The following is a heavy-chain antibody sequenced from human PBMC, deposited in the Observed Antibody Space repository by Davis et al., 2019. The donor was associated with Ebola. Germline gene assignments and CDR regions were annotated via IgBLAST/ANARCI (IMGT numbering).Heavy chain of an antibody. CDR3: ARAQFPTTSDH. V-gene: IGHV1-18*04. J-gene: IGHJ4*02. CDR1: GYTFANYV. D-gene: IGHD1-1*01. Sequence: ASVKVSCKASGYTFANYVITWVRQAPGQGLEWMGWINPHNGNTNYAQNVQGRVTMTTDTSTSTVYMEVGSLRSDDTAVYYCARAQFPTTSDHWGQGTLVTVSS. CDR2: INPHNGNT.